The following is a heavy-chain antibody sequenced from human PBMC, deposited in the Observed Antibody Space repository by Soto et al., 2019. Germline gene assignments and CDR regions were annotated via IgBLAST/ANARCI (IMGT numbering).Heavy chain of an antibody. CDR3: TRLARSSSGWYNWFDP. D-gene: IGHD6-19*01. CDR2: IRSKANSYAT. V-gene: IGHV3-73*01. CDR1: GFTFSGSA. J-gene: IGHJ5*02. Sequence: GGSLRLSCAASGFTFSGSAMHWVRQASGKGLEWVGRIRSKANSYATAYAASVKGRFTISRDDSKNTAYLQMNSLKTEDTAVYYCTRLARSSSGWYNWFDPWGQGTLVTVSS.